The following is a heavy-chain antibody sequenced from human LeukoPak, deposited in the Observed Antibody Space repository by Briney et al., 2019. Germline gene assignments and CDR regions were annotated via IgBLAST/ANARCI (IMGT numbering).Heavy chain of an antibody. J-gene: IGHJ4*02. CDR2: IGDSGSGG. V-gene: IGHV3-23*01. CDR3: SRIKYGGNSVYHFDY. D-gene: IGHD4-23*01. CDR1: GFNFNYFA. Sequence: GGSLPLSCSASGFNFNYFAMSWIRQAPGKRLEWVSTIGDSGSGGSYADSVRGRFTISTDNSKNIVYLQMHSLRVDDSAVYYCSRIKYGGNSVYHFDYWGQGTLVTVSS.